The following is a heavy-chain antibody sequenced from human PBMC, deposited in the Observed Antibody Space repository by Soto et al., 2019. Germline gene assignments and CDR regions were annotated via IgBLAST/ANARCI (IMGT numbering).Heavy chain of an antibody. CDR1: GGSISSGYYY. J-gene: IGHJ6*02. CDR3: ARVAAWYYGMDV. V-gene: IGHV4-30-4*02. D-gene: IGHD6-25*01. Sequence: PSETLSLTCSVSGGSISSGYYYWSWLRQPPGKGLEWIGNIYYSGNTYYNPSLKSRLIISVDTSKNQFSLKLSSVTAADTAVYYCARVAAWYYGMDVWGQGTTVTVSS. CDR2: IYYSGNT.